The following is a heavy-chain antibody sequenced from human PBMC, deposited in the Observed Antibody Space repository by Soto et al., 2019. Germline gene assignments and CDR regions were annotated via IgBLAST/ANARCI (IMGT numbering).Heavy chain of an antibody. V-gene: IGHV1-18*01. CDR3: ARDTPPTDY. J-gene: IGHJ4*02. Sequence: QVQLVQPGAEVKKPGASVKVSCKTSGYTFTSYHISWVRQAPGQGLEWMGWISAYNTNTNYAQKFQGRVTMITDTLTSTAYMELRSLRSDDTAVYYCARDTPPTDYWGQGTLVTVSS. CDR1: GYTFTSYH. CDR2: ISAYNTNT.